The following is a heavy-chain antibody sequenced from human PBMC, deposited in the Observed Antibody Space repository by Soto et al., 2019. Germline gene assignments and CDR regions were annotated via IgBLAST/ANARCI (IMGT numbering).Heavy chain of an antibody. J-gene: IGHJ6*02. CDR3: TGFRGFSGSGNYVHV. Sequence: GGSLRLSCAASGFSISGSSMHWVRQASGKGLEWVGRIRSRASSYATAYAASVEGRFTISRDDSRNTAYLQMNSLKTEDTAVYYCTGFRGFSGSGNYVHVWGQGTTVTVSS. CDR2: IRSRASSYAT. D-gene: IGHD3-10*01. V-gene: IGHV3-73*01. CDR1: GFSISGSS.